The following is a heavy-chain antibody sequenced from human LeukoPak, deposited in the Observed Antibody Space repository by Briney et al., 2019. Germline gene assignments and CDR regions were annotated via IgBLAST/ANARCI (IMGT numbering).Heavy chain of an antibody. J-gene: IGHJ5*02. Sequence: ASVKVSCKASGYTFTSYAMHWVRQAPGQRLEWMGWINAGNGNTKYSQKFQGRVTITRDTSAGTAYMELSSLRSEDTAVYYCARSLWFGELNPFDPWGQGTLVTVSS. CDR3: ARSLWFGELNPFDP. D-gene: IGHD3-10*01. CDR1: GYTFTSYA. V-gene: IGHV1-3*01. CDR2: INAGNGNT.